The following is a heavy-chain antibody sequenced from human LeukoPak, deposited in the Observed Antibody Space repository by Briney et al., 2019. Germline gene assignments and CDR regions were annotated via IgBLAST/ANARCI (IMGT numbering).Heavy chain of an antibody. Sequence: PSETLSLTCTVSGGSISSSSYYWGWIRQPPGKGLEWIGSIYYSGSTYYNPSLKSRVTISVDTSKNQFSLKLSSVTAADTAVCYCASGESGDEVNAFDIWGQGTMVTVSS. CDR1: GGSISSSSYY. CDR3: ASGESGDEVNAFDI. J-gene: IGHJ3*02. CDR2: IYYSGST. V-gene: IGHV4-39*07. D-gene: IGHD2-21*01.